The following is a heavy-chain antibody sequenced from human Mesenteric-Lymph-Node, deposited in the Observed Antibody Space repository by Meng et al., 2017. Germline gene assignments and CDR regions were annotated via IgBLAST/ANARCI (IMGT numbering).Heavy chain of an antibody. D-gene: IGHD3-3*01. Sequence: GESLKISCVASGFTFSNYAMSWVRQAPGKGLEWVSTIFTSGGDTSNADSVKGRFTISRDNSDNTLYLQMNRLRAEDTAVYYCAKDWRVGWGQGTLVTVSS. V-gene: IGHV3-23*01. J-gene: IGHJ4*02. CDR1: GFTFSNYA. CDR2: IFTSGGDT. CDR3: AKDWRVG.